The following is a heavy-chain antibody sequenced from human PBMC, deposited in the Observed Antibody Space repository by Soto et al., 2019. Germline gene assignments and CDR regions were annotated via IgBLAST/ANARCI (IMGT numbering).Heavy chain of an antibody. CDR2: IYYSGST. CDR1: GGSISSYY. CDR3: ARGVPYYYDSSGYPLFDY. Sequence: SETLSLTCTVSGGSISSYYWSWIRQPPGKGLEWIGYIYYSGSTNYNPSLKSRVTISVDTSKNQFSLKLSSVTAADTAVYYCARGVPYYYDSSGYPLFDYWGQGTLVTVSS. D-gene: IGHD3-22*01. V-gene: IGHV4-59*01. J-gene: IGHJ4*02.